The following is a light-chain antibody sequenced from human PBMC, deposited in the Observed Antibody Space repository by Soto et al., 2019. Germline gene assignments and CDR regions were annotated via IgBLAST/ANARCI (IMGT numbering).Light chain of an antibody. CDR2: AAS. CDR1: QGIRAF. J-gene: IGKJ4*01. Sequence: IQLTQSPSSLSASVGDRVTITCRASQGIRAFLVWYQQKQGQAPNLLIHAASALRSGVPLRFSGSGSGTDFTHTISSLQPEDFATYYCQQANSFPLTLGGGTKVEIK. CDR3: QQANSFPLT. V-gene: IGKV1-9*01.